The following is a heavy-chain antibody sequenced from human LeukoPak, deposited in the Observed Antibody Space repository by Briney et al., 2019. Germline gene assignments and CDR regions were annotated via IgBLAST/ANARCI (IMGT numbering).Heavy chain of an antibody. V-gene: IGHV3-64D*09. CDR3: VRAVTREGYYYYGMDV. CDR1: GFTFSTYT. D-gene: IGHD4-17*01. CDR2: ISSKGGST. Sequence: PGGSLRLSCSASGFTFSTYTMHWVRQAPGKGLEYVSAISSKGGSTYYADSVKGRFTISRDNSKNTLYLQMSNLRAEDTAVYYCVRAVTREGYYYYGMDVWGQGTTVTVSS. J-gene: IGHJ6*02.